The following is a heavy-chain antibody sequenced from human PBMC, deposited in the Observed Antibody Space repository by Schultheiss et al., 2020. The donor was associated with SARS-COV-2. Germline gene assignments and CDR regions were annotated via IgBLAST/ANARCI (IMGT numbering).Heavy chain of an antibody. CDR3: ARDIRAVAANNYYYGMDV. J-gene: IGHJ6*02. Sequence: GGSLRLSCAASGFTFSSYAMHWVRQAPGKGLEWVAVISYDGSNKYYADSVKGRFTISRDNSKNTLYLQMNSLRAEDTAVYYCARDIRAVAANNYYYGMDVWGQGTTVTVSS. CDR1: GFTFSSYA. D-gene: IGHD6-19*01. V-gene: IGHV3-30-3*01. CDR2: ISYDGSNK.